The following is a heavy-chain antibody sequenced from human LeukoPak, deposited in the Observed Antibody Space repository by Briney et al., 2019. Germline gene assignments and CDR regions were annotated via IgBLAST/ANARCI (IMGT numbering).Heavy chain of an antibody. V-gene: IGHV3-66*02. CDR1: GFSVSSSY. D-gene: IGHD3-22*01. J-gene: IGHJ3*02. CDR3: ARLYDSSAYGAFDI. Sequence: GGSLRLSCAASGFSVSSSYMGWVRQAAGKGLEWVSVIYSAGSTYYPDSVKGRFTISRDNSQNMLYLQMDSLRAEDTAAYYCARLYDSSAYGAFDIWGQGTMVTVSS. CDR2: IYSAGST.